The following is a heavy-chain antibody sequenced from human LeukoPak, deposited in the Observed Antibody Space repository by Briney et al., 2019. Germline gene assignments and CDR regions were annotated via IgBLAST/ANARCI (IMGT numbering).Heavy chain of an antibody. CDR2: ISGSGGIT. D-gene: IGHD1-14*01. CDR1: GFTFSSYA. J-gene: IGHJ4*02. CDR3: AKITASASDY. V-gene: IGHV3-23*01. Sequence: GGSLRLSCAASGFTFSSYAMSWVRQTPGKGLEWVSVISGSGGITYYADSVKGRFTLSRDNSKNTLYLQMNSLRAEDTAVYYCAKITASASDYWGQGTQATVSS.